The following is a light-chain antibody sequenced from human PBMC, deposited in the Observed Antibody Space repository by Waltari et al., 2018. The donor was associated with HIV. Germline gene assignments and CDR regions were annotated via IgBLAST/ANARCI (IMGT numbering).Light chain of an antibody. CDR3: QQLHSYPVT. Sequence: AIQLTQSPPSLSASVNDRVTITCRASQDINSALAWYLQKPGKAPKLLIYDVSTLESGVPTRFSGSGFGTDYTLTISSLQSEDFATYFCQQLHSYPVTFGQGTRLEIK. J-gene: IGKJ5*01. V-gene: IGKV1-13*02. CDR2: DVS. CDR1: QDINSA.